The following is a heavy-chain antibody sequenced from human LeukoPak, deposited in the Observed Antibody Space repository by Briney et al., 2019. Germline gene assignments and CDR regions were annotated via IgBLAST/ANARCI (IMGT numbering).Heavy chain of an antibody. CDR3: VREGQLPTSYNWFDP. CDR2: IYHSGST. V-gene: IGHV4-38-2*02. D-gene: IGHD2-2*01. Sequence: SETLSLTCAVSGYSISSGYYWGWIRQPPGKGLEWIGSIYHSGSTYYNPSLKSRVTISVDTSKNQFSLKLSSVTAADTAVYYCVREGQLPTSYNWFDPWGQGTLVTVSS. CDR1: GYSISSGYY. J-gene: IGHJ5*02.